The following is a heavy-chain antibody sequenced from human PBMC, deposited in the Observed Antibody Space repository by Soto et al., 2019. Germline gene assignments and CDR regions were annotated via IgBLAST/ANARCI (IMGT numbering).Heavy chain of an antibody. CDR1: GFTFSTYW. CDR3: GRFCSGDGCQPYYYYFYIDV. D-gene: IGHD2-15*01. CDR2: IKQDGSET. V-gene: IGHV3-7*01. Sequence: GGSLRLSCAASGFTFSTYWMSWVRQAAGKGLEWVATIKQDGSETYYVDFVKGRFTISRDNAKNSLYLQMHSLRVEDTAVYYCGRFCSGDGCQPYYYYFYIDVWGKGTTVTVSS. J-gene: IGHJ6*03.